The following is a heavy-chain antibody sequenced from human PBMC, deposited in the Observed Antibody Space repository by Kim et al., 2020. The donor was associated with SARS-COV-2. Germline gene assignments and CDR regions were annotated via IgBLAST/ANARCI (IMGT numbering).Heavy chain of an antibody. CDR1: GFTFMYSA. CDR3: ANGLWGSGHEYYDK. J-gene: IGHJ4*01. V-gene: IGHV3-23*01. Sequence: GGSLRLSCVASGFTFMYSAMTWVRQAPGKGLEWVSSVTYTGITTYYADSVKGRFTISRDNSKNTLYLQMNSLRAEDTAVYYCANGLWGSGHEYYDKWGHGTLCTVSS. CDR2: VTYTGITT. D-gene: IGHD3-16*01.